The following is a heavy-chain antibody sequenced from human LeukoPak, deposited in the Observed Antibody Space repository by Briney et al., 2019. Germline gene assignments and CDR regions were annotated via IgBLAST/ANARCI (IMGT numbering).Heavy chain of an antibody. Sequence: ASVKVSCKVSGYTLTELSMHWVRQAPGKGLEWRGGFDPEDGETIYAQKFQGRVTMTEDTSTETAYMELSSLRSEDTAVYYCATGGGTYYYDSSGSEKDYWGQGTLVTVSS. CDR1: GYTLTELS. CDR3: ATGGGTYYYDSSGSEKDY. CDR2: FDPEDGET. J-gene: IGHJ4*02. D-gene: IGHD3-22*01. V-gene: IGHV1-24*01.